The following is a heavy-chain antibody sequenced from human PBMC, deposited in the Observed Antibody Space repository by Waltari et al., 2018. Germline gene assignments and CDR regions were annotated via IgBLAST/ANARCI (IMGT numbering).Heavy chain of an antibody. CDR1: GGSISSYY. CDR2: IYYSGST. Sequence: QVQLQESGPGLVKPSETLSLTCTVSGGSISSYYWSWIRQPPGKGLEWIGYIYYSGSTKTNPSLKSRVTISVEQSKNQFSLQLGSVTAADTAVYYCARRAGYSYGNPYYYYYMDVWGKGTTVTISS. CDR3: ARRAGYSYGNPYYYYYMDV. J-gene: IGHJ6*03. D-gene: IGHD5-18*01. V-gene: IGHV4-59*08.